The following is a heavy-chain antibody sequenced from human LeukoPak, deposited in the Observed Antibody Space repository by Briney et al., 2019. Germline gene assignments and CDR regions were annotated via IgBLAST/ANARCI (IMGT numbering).Heavy chain of an antibody. V-gene: IGHV3-30*18. CDR3: AKGVSGYVPGY. Sequence: PGRSLRLSCAASGFTFSSYGMHWVRQAPGKGLEWVAVISYDGSNKYYADSVKGRFTISRDNSKNTLYLQINSLRAEDTAVYHCAKGVSGYVPGYWGQGTLVTVSS. CDR2: ISYDGSNK. D-gene: IGHD6-25*01. J-gene: IGHJ4*02. CDR1: GFTFSSYG.